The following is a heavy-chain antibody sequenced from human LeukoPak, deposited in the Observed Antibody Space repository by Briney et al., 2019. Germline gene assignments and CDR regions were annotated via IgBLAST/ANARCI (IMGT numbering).Heavy chain of an antibody. V-gene: IGHV4-4*02. CDR2: IYRTGST. CDR1: GDSISSSSW. CDR3: AIAADYCSSVSCYPYNSYAMDV. D-gene: IGHD2-2*01. Sequence: SGTLSLTCAVSGDSISSSSWWTWVRQPPRKGLEWIGEIYRTGSTNYSPSLESRVTISLDKSKNQFSLKLSSVTAADTAVYYCAIAADYCSSVSCYPYNSYAMDVWGQGTTVTVSS. J-gene: IGHJ6*02.